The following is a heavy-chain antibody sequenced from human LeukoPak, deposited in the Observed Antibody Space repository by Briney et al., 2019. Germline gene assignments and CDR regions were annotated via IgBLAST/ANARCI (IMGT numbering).Heavy chain of an antibody. Sequence: SVKVSCKASGYTFTSYGISWVRQAPGQGLEWMGRIIPILGIANYAQKFQGRVTITADKSTSTAYMELSSLRFEDTAVYYCARDYPGGSYGNYWGQGTLVTVSS. D-gene: IGHD1-26*01. CDR3: ARDYPGGSYGNY. V-gene: IGHV1-69*04. J-gene: IGHJ4*02. CDR2: IIPILGIA. CDR1: GYTFTSYG.